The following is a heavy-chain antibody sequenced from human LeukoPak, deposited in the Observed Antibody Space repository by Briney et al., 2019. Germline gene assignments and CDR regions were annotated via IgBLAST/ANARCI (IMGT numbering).Heavy chain of an antibody. CDR2: INSNSGGT. CDR1: GYTLTGNY. CDR3: ARAAFCGGGCYFYFDY. D-gene: IGHD2-21*02. Sequence: ASVKVSFKASGYTLTGNYMHWVRQAPGQGLEWMGWINSNSGGTNYAQKFQGRVTMTRDTSISTAYVELNRLRSDDTAVYYCARAAFCGGGCYFYFDYWGQGTLVTVSS. J-gene: IGHJ4*02. V-gene: IGHV1-2*02.